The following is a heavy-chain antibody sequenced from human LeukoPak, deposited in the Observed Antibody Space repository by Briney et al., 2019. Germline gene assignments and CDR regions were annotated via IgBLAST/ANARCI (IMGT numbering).Heavy chain of an antibody. CDR3: AKDINPIFDWLFADLRLGAFNI. Sequence: PGGSLRLSCAASGFTFSNYGMHWVRQAPGKGLEWVAFIRIDTIDKFYADSVKGRFTISRDNSKDTLYLQMNSLGAEDTAVYYCAKDINPIFDWLFADLRLGAFNIWGQGTMVTVSP. D-gene: IGHD3-9*01. CDR2: IRIDTIDK. V-gene: IGHV3-30*02. CDR1: GFTFSNYG. J-gene: IGHJ3*02.